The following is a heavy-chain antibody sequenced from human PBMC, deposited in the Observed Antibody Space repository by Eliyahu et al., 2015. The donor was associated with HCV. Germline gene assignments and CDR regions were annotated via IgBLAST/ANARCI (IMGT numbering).Heavy chain of an antibody. CDR1: GFTFSSYA. V-gene: IGHV3-64D*09. Sequence: EVQLVESGGGLVQPGGSLRLSCSASGFTFSSYAMHWVRQAPGKGLEYVSAISSNGGSTYYADSVKGRFTISRDNSKNTLYLQMSSLRAEDTAVYYCAKDGWELLRHYYYVWTSGAKGPRSPSP. CDR3: AKDGWELLRHYYYVWTS. J-gene: IGHJ6*02. CDR2: ISSNGGST. D-gene: IGHD1-26*01.